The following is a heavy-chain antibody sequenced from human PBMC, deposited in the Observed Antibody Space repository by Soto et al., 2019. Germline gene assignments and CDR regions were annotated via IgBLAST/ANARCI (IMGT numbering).Heavy chain of an antibody. J-gene: IGHJ3*01. CDR1: GFSLTRSEVG. V-gene: IGHV2-5*02. CDR2: IYGDDEK. Sequence: QITLKESGPTLVKPTQTLTLTCTFAGFSLTRSEVGVGWIRQPPGKALEWLALIYGDDEKLYSPSLKTRLTITRHTSENQVVLTMTNMDPVDTVTYYCAQSKWELLRAFEVWGQGTMVTVSS. D-gene: IGHD1-26*01. CDR3: AQSKWELLRAFEV.